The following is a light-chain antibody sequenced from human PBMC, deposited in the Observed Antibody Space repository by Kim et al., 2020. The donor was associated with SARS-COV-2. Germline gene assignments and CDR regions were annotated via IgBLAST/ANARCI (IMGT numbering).Light chain of an antibody. J-gene: IGKJ1*01. Sequence: ASVGDRVTITCRASQGISTNVAWYQQKPGKVPNLLIYDASALQSGVPSRFSGSGSGTDFTLTISSLQPEYVATYYCQKYNGAPWTFGQGTKVDIK. CDR3: QKYNGAPWT. V-gene: IGKV1-27*01. CDR2: DAS. CDR1: QGISTN.